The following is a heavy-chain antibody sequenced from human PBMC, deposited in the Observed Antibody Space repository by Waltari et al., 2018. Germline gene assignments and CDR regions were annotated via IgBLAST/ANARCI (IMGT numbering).Heavy chain of an antibody. CDR1: GGSIRTGGYY. V-gene: IGHV4-31*03. Sequence: QVQLQESGPGLVKPSQTLSLTCSVSGGSIRTGGYYWSWIRQLPGKGLEWIGYVSHSGTTYYNPSLKSRVTISVDTSKNQFSLKLTSMTAADTAVYFCARVPLTTVTTYKDLDYYHYMDVWGKGTTVTVSS. D-gene: IGHD4-17*01. CDR3: ARVPLTTVTTYKDLDYYHYMDV. J-gene: IGHJ6*03. CDR2: VSHSGTT.